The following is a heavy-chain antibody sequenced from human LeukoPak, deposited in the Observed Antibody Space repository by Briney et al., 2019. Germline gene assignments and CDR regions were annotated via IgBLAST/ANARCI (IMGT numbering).Heavy chain of an antibody. CDR1: GGSISSRNW. CDR2: IYHTGDT. Sequence: PSETLSLTCAVSGGSISSRNWWSWVRQPPGKRLEWVGEIYHTGDTSYNPSLKSRVTISVDKSQSQFSLRLTSVTAADTAVYYCARGAYSSGWHWFDPWGQGTLVTVSS. CDR3: ARGAYSSGWHWFDP. V-gene: IGHV4-4*02. D-gene: IGHD6-19*01. J-gene: IGHJ5*02.